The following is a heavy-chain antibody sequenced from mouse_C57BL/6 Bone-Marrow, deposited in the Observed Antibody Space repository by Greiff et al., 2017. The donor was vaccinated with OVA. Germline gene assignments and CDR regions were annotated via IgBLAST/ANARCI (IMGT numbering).Heavy chain of an antibody. CDR3: AGALSGYFDV. V-gene: IGHV12-3*01. Sequence: VQLVESGPGLVKPSQSLFLTCSITGFPITSGYYWIWIRQSPGKPLEWMGYITHSGETFYNPSLQSPISITRETSKNQFFLQLNSVTTEDTAMYYCAGALSGYFDVWGTGTTVTVSS. CDR1: GFPITSGYY. J-gene: IGHJ1*03. CDR2: ITHSGET.